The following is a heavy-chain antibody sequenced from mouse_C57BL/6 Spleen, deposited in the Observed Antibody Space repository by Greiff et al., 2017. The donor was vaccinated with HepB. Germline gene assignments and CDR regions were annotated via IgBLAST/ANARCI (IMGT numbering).Heavy chain of an antibody. V-gene: IGHV1-64*01. D-gene: IGHD2-10*01. Sequence: QVQLQQSGAELVKPGASVKLSCKASGYTFTSYWMHWVKQRPGQGLEWIGMIHPNSGSTNYNEKFKSKATLTVDKSSSTAYMQLSSLTSEDSAVYYCARPSYGKYFDYWGKGTTLTVSS. J-gene: IGHJ2*01. CDR2: IHPNSGST. CDR3: ARPSYGKYFDY. CDR1: GYTFTSYW.